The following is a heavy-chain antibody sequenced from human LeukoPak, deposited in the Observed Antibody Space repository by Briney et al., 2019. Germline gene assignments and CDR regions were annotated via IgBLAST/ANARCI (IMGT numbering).Heavy chain of an antibody. D-gene: IGHD4-11*01. CDR1: GYTFTSYD. V-gene: IGHV1-8*01. CDR2: MNPNSGNT. J-gene: IGHJ6*02. Sequence: ASAKVSCKASGYTFTSYDINWVRQATGQGLEWMGWMNPNSGNTGYAQKFQGRVTMTRNTSISTAYMELSSLRSEDTAVYYCARGKTTVTTVLYYYYGMDVWGQGTTVTVSS. CDR3: ARGKTTVTTVLYYYYGMDV.